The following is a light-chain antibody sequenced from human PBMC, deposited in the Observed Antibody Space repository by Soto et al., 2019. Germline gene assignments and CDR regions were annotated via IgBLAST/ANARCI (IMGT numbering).Light chain of an antibody. CDR3: QHYDSSRRT. V-gene: IGKV3-20*01. CDR1: QTISSSH. CDR2: GAS. J-gene: IGKJ1*01. Sequence: IVLTQSPCTLSLSPGERATLSCRASQTISSSHLAWYQQKPGQAPRLLIYGASSRATDIPDRFSGSGSGADFTLTISRLKPEDFAVYYCQHYDSSRRTFGPGTKVDIK.